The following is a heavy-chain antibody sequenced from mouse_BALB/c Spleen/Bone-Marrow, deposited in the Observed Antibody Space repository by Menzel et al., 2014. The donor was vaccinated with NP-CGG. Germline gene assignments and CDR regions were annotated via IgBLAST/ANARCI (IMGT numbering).Heavy chain of an antibody. Sequence: DVMLVESGGGLVQPGGSLKLSCAASGFTFGNYGMSWVRQTPDKRLEMIATINVNGDTTYHPDSVKGRFTISRDNVKNTLYLQMSSLKSEDTAMYYCARGYDYSSWFAYWGQGTLVTVSA. J-gene: IGHJ3*01. D-gene: IGHD2-4*01. V-gene: IGHV5-6-3*01. CDR2: INVNGDTT. CDR1: GFTFGNYG. CDR3: ARGYDYSSWFAY.